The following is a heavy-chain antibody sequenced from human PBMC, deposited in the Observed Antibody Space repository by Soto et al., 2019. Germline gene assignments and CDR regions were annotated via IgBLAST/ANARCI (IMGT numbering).Heavy chain of an antibody. CDR2: IYYSGNT. Sequence: SETLSLTCSVSGGSISDYYWSWIRQPPGKGLEWIGDIYYSGNTKYNPSLKSRLTISVDTSKNQFSLNLRSVTAADTAVYYCAVADYYFDYWGQGTLVTVSS. D-gene: IGHD6-19*01. CDR1: GGSISDYY. J-gene: IGHJ4*02. V-gene: IGHV4-59*08. CDR3: AVADYYFDY.